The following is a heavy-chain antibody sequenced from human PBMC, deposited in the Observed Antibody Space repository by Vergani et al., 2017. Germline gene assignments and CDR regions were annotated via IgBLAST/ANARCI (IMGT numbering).Heavy chain of an antibody. D-gene: IGHD6-19*01. Sequence: QLQLQESGPGLVKPSATLSLTCSVSGASIRSSNYYWGWIRQPPGKGLEWIASIYYSGSTYYTPSLKSRVTTSVDTSKNQFSLKLSSVTAAATAVYFCARHSTVEWLVKLGWIDPWGQGILVTVSS. CDR1: GASIRSSNYY. CDR3: ARHSTVEWLVKLGWIDP. V-gene: IGHV4-39*01. CDR2: IYYSGST. J-gene: IGHJ5*02.